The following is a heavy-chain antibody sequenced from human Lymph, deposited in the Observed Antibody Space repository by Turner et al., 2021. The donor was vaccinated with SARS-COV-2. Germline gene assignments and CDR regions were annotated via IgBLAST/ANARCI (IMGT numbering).Heavy chain of an antibody. CDR2: ISVSGGST. Sequence: VQLLESGVGLVQPGGSLRLSCAASGFTFSSYAMSWVLQAAGKGLEWVSFISVSGGSTYYADSVKGRCTISRDKSKNTLYLQMNSLRAEETAVYYCAKGVRGVIIPEAFDIWGQGTMVTISS. D-gene: IGHD3-10*01. J-gene: IGHJ3*02. V-gene: IGHV3-23*01. CDR3: AKGVRGVIIPEAFDI. CDR1: GFTFSSYA.